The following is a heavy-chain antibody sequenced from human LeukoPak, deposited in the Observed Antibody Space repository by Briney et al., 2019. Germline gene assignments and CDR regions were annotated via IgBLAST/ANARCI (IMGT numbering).Heavy chain of an antibody. CDR2: ISFDGSSK. Sequence: PGGSLRLSCAASGFTFSSYAMHWVRQAPGKGLEWVSVISFDGSSKYYADSVKGRFTISRDNSKNTLYLQMNSLKPDDTAVYYCARSGVQSGFCSSITCYTGYWGQGILVTVSS. CDR1: GFTFSSYA. J-gene: IGHJ4*02. V-gene: IGHV3-30-3*01. D-gene: IGHD2-2*02. CDR3: ARSGVQSGFCSSITCYTGY.